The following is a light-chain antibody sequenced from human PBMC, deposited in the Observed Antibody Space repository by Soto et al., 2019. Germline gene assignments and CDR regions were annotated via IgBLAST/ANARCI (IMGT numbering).Light chain of an antibody. CDR2: DAS. J-gene: IGKJ5*01. CDR3: QHYDSLTIT. V-gene: IGKV3D-15*01. Sequence: EKVMTQSPATLSVSPGERATLSCRASQSVSRDLAWYQQKTGQDPRLLIYDASNRATGIPARFSGSGSGTDFTLTISRLETEDFAVFYCQHYDSLTITFGQGTRLEI. CDR1: QSVSRD.